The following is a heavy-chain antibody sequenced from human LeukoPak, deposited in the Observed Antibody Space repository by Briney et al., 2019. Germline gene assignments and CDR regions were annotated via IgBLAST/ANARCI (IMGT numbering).Heavy chain of an antibody. J-gene: IGHJ6*02. CDR3: AREGILDSSTKYYYSYGMDV. CDR2: ISSSVSTI. V-gene: IGHV3-11*04. Sequence: LSPTCTLSGGSPSSFSWSWIRRPPGRGLGWVSYISSSVSTITYAAPLRGRFTISRDNAKTSLYLQMNSLRAEDTAVYYCAREGILDSSTKYYYSYGMDVWGQGTTVTVPS. D-gene: IGHD2-2*01. CDR1: GGSPSSFS.